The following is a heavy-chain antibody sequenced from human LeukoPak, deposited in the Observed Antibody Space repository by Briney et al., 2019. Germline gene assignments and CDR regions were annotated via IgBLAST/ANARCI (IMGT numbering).Heavy chain of an antibody. J-gene: IGHJ5*02. CDR1: GYTFTSYG. CDR3: ARVYCSSTSCYNAIFDP. Sequence: ASVKVSCKASGYTFTSYGISWVRQAPGQGLEWMGWISAYNGNTNYAQKLQGRVTMTTDTSTSTAYMELRSLRSDDTAVYYCARVYCSSTSCYNAIFDPWGQGTLVTVSS. CDR2: ISAYNGNT. D-gene: IGHD2-2*01. V-gene: IGHV1-18*01.